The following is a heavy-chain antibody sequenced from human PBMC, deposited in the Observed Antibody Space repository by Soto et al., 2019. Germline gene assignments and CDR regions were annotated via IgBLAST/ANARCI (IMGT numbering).Heavy chain of an antibody. CDR3: ARRGTVVTPEYYYYGMDV. CDR2: IYPGDSDT. Sequence: PVESLKISCKGSGYSFTSYWIGWVRQMPGKGLEWMGIIYPGDSDTRYSPSFQGQVTISADKSISTAYLQWSSLKASDTAMYYCARRGTVVTPEYYYYGMDVWGQGTTVTVSS. CDR1: GYSFTSYW. V-gene: IGHV5-51*01. J-gene: IGHJ6*02. D-gene: IGHD2-21*02.